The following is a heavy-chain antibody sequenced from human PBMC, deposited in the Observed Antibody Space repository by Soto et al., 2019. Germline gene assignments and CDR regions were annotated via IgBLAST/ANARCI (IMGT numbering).Heavy chain of an antibody. Sequence: ASVKVSCKASGYTFTSXGISWVRQAPGQGLEWMGWISAYNGNTNYAQKLQGRVTMTTDTSTSTAYMELRSLRSDDTAVYYCAKIGYCSSTSCYGGHYFDYWGQGTPVTVSS. CDR2: ISAYNGNT. J-gene: IGHJ4*02. CDR1: GYTFTSXG. CDR3: AKIGYCSSTSCYGGHYFDY. V-gene: IGHV1-18*01. D-gene: IGHD2-2*01.